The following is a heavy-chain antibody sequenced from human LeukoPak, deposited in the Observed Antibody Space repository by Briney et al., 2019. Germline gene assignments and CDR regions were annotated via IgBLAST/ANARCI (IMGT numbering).Heavy chain of an antibody. Sequence: SETLSLTCTVSGYSISSGYYWGWIRQPPGKGLEWIGSIYHSGSTYYNPSLKSRVTISVDTSKNQFSLKLSSVTAADTAVYYCARDPLDSSSWYQYWYFDLWGRGTLVTVSS. CDR3: ARDPLDSSSWYQYWYFDL. D-gene: IGHD6-13*01. CDR1: GYSISSGYY. V-gene: IGHV4-38-2*02. J-gene: IGHJ2*01. CDR2: IYHSGST.